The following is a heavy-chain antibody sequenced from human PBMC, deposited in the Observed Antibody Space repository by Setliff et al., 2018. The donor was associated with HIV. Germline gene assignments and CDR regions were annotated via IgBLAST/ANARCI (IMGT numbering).Heavy chain of an antibody. V-gene: IGHV3-23*01. D-gene: IGHD2-15*01. CDR1: GFTFSSHA. CDR2: ISYGGGTT. J-gene: IGHJ6*03. Sequence: GGSLRLSCAASGFTFSSHAMSWVRQAPGKGLEWVSAISYGGGTTHYADSVRGRFTVSRANSKNTLYLQMNSLRPEDTAVYYCARDASYCGGGTCHHYYYMDVWGKGTTVTVSS. CDR3: ARDASYCGGGTCHHYYYMDV.